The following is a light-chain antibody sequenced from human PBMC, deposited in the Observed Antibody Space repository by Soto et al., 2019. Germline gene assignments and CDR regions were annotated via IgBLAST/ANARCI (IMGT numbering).Light chain of an antibody. CDR2: DVS. CDR3: CSYAGSYTSGV. J-gene: IGLJ1*01. CDR1: SIDVGGYNY. Sequence: QSALTQPRSVSGSPGQSVTISCTGTSIDVGGYNYVSWYQQHPGKAPKLMIYDVSKRPSGVPDRFSGSKSGNTASLTISGLQAEDEADYYCCSYAGSYTSGVFGTGTKLTVL. V-gene: IGLV2-11*01.